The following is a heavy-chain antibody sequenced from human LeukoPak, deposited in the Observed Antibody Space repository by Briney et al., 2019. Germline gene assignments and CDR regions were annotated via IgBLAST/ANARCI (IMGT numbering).Heavy chain of an antibody. D-gene: IGHD3-9*01. J-gene: IGHJ6*04. CDR1: GFTVSSNY. CDR2: IYSGGST. Sequence: GGSLRLSCAAPGFTVSSNYMSWVRQAPGKGLEWVSVIYSGGSTYYADSVKGRFTISRDNSKNTLYLQMNSLRAEDTAVYYCARVLYILRYFDYWGKGTTVTISS. V-gene: IGHV3-53*01. CDR3: ARVLYILRYFDY.